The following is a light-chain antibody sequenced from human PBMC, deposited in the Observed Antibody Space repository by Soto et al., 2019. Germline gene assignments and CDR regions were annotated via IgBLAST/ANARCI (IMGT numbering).Light chain of an antibody. CDR3: ATWDDSLHGYV. CDR2: DDD. CDR1: SVGFRS. Sequence: SYELTQPPSVSAAPGQTAKITCGLDSVGFRSVHWYQQKAGQAPVLVVFDDDDRPSGIPERFSGSKAGTSASLAISGLQSEDEANYYCATWDDSLHGYVFGAGTKVTVL. V-gene: IGLV3-21*02. J-gene: IGLJ1*01.